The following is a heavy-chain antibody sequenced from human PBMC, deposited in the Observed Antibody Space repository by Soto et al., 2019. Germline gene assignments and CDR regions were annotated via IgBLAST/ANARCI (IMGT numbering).Heavy chain of an antibody. V-gene: IGHV1-46*03. CDR2: INPSGGST. J-gene: IGHJ4*02. D-gene: IGHD3-3*01. Sequence: ASVKVSCKASGYTFTNYYMHWGRQAPGQRLEWMGIINPSGGSTSYAQKFQGRVPMTRDTSTRTVYIELSTLRSEDTAVYYCARVGVVTKRYYFDYWGQGTLVTVSS. CDR3: ARVGVVTKRYYFDY. CDR1: GYTFTNYY.